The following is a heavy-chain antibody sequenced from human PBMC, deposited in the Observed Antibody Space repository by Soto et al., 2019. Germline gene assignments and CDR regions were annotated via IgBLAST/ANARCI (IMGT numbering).Heavy chain of an antibody. J-gene: IGHJ4*02. CDR2: ISGSGGST. CDR1: GFTFSSYA. Sequence: GGSLRLSCAASGFTFSSYAMSWVRQAPGKGLEWVSAISGSGGSTYYADSVKGRFTISRDNSKNTLYLQMNSLRAEDTAVYYCAKGLYYYDSSGAYFDYWGQGTLVTVSS. CDR3: AKGLYYYDSSGAYFDY. D-gene: IGHD3-22*01. V-gene: IGHV3-23*01.